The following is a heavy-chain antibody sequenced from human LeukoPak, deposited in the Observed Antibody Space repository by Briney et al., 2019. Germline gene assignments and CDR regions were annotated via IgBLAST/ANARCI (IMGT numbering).Heavy chain of an antibody. J-gene: IGHJ6*03. Sequence: SETLSLTCSVSGGSISPYYWSWIRQPPGKGLEWIGYVSYRGHTNYNPSLESRVTISLDTSKNQFSVKLNSVTAADTGVYYCARLTIFGVVSIDYYYMDVWGKGTTVTVSS. D-gene: IGHD3-3*01. CDR3: ARLTIFGVVSIDYYYMDV. CDR1: GGSISPYY. V-gene: IGHV4-59*01. CDR2: VSYRGHT.